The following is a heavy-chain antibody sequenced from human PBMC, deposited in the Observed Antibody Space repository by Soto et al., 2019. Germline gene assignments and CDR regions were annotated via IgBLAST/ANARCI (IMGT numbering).Heavy chain of an antibody. V-gene: IGHV3-13*05. CDR2: IGTAGDP. CDR1: GFTFSSYD. D-gene: IGHD3-9*01. CDR3: ARGAYYDILTGYPEYYFDY. Sequence: PGGSLRLSCAASGFTFSSYDMHWVRQATGKGLEWVSAIGTAGDPYYPGSVKGRFTISRENAKNSLYLQMNSLRAGDTAVYYCARGAYYDILTGYPEYYFDYSGQGTLVTVYS. J-gene: IGHJ4*02.